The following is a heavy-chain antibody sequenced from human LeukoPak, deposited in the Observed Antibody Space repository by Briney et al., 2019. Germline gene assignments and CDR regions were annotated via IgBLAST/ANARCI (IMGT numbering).Heavy chain of an antibody. Sequence: GGSLRLSCAASGFTVGSNYMSWVRQAPGKGLEWVSVIYSGGSTYYADSVKGRFTISRDNSKNTLYLQMNSLRAEDTAVYYCAREAINYGSGTDYWGQGTLVTVSS. CDR1: GFTVGSNY. J-gene: IGHJ4*02. CDR2: IYSGGST. V-gene: IGHV3-66*01. D-gene: IGHD3-10*01. CDR3: AREAINYGSGTDY.